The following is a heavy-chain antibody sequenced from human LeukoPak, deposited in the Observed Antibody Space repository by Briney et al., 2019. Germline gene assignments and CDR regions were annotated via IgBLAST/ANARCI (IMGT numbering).Heavy chain of an antibody. CDR1: GFTFSSYG. CDR3: ARDRTNFVDY. D-gene: IGHD3-9*01. Sequence: GGSLRLSCAAPGFTFSSYGMHWVRQAPGKGLEWVAVISYDENTKYYADSVKGRFTISRDNSKNTLYLQMNSLRADDTAVYYCARDRTNFVDYWGQGTLVTVSS. CDR2: ISYDENTK. J-gene: IGHJ4*02. V-gene: IGHV3-30*03.